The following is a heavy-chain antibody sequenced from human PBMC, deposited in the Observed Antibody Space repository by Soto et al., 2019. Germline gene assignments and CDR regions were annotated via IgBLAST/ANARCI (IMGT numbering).Heavy chain of an antibody. Sequence: SETLSLTCTVSGGSISSGGYYWSWIRQHPGKDLEWIGYIYYSGSTYYNPSLKSRVTISVDTSKNQFSLKLSSVTAADTAVYYCARRTLEWLFSSEFDPWGQGTLVTVSS. CDR2: IYYSGST. V-gene: IGHV4-31*03. CDR3: ARRTLEWLFSSEFDP. D-gene: IGHD3-3*01. CDR1: GGSISSGGYY. J-gene: IGHJ5*02.